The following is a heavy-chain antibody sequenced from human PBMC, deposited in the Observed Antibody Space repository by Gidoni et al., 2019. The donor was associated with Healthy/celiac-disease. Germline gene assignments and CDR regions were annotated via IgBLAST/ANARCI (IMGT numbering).Heavy chain of an antibody. V-gene: IGHV3-48*01. CDR1: GFTFSSYS. CDR2: ISSSSSTI. J-gene: IGHJ4*02. Sequence: EVQLVESGGGLLQPGGSLRPSCAASGFTFSSYSRNWVRQAPGKGLEWVSYISSSSSTIYYADSVKGRFTIARDNAKNSLYLQMNSLRAEDTAVYYCARATVTTLPDYWGQGTLVTVSS. D-gene: IGHD4-17*01. CDR3: ARATVTTLPDY.